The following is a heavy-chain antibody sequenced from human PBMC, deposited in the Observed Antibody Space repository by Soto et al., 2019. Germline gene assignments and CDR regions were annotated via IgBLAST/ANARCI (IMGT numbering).Heavy chain of an antibody. CDR1: VFTFSTYS. CDR2: ISYDGSNK. V-gene: IGHV3-30-3*01. J-gene: IGHJ3*02. Sequence: GGPLRLSCTASVFTFSTYSIHWVRQAPGKGLEWVAVISYDGSNKYYADSVKGRFTISRDNSKNTLYLQMNSLRSEDTAVYYCARGGYYYGSGSYYNAFDIWGQGTMVTVSS. D-gene: IGHD3-10*01. CDR3: ARGGYYYGSGSYYNAFDI.